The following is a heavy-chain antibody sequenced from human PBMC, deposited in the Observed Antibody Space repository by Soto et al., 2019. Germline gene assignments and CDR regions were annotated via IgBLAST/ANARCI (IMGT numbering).Heavy chain of an antibody. Sequence: GGSLRLSCAASGFTFDDYAMHWVRQAPGKGLEWVSGISWNSGSIGYADSVKGRFTISRDNAKNSLYLQMNSLRAEDTALYYCAKDIGYDFWSGYPYFDYWGQGTLVTVSS. V-gene: IGHV3-9*01. D-gene: IGHD3-3*01. CDR3: AKDIGYDFWSGYPYFDY. CDR1: GFTFDDYA. J-gene: IGHJ4*02. CDR2: ISWNSGSI.